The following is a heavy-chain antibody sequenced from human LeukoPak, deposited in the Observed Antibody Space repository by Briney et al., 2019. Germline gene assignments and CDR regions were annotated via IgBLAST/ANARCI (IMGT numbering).Heavy chain of an antibody. CDR2: ISSSSSHI. CDR1: GFNFNTYS. CDR3: ARDMYYGDYEIDY. D-gene: IGHD4-17*01. J-gene: IGHJ4*02. Sequence: GGSLRLSRADSGFNFNTYSMIWVRQAPGKGQEWVSSISSSSSHIYYADSLKGRFTISRDNAKNSLFLQMNSLRDEDTAVYYCARDMYYGDYEIDYWGQGTLVTVSS. V-gene: IGHV3-21*01.